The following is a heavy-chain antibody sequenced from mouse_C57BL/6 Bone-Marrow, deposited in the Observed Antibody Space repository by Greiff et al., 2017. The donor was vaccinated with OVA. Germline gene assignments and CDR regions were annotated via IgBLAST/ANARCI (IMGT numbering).Heavy chain of an antibody. J-gene: IGHJ3*01. CDR1: GFTFSSYG. Sequence: EVQRVESGGDLVKPGGSLTLSCAASGFTFSSYGMSWVRQTPDKRLEWVATISSGGSYTYYPDSVKGRFTISRDNAKNTLYLQMSSLKSEDTAMYCCARPYYGSSPAWFAYWGQGTLVTVSA. D-gene: IGHD1-1*01. CDR2: ISSGGSYT. CDR3: ARPYYGSSPAWFAY. V-gene: IGHV5-6*01.